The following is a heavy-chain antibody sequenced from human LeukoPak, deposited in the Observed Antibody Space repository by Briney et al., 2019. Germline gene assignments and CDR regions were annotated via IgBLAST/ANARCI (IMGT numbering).Heavy chain of an antibody. CDR2: ISSSGSTI. D-gene: IGHD3-22*01. Sequence: GGSLRLSCAASGFAFSSYWMDWVRQAPGKGLEWVSYISSSGSTIYYADSVKGRSTISRDNAKNSLYLQMNSLRAEDTAVYYCARGGGYYYDSSGYSIFDYWGQGTLVTVSS. J-gene: IGHJ4*02. CDR1: GFAFSSYW. V-gene: IGHV3-48*04. CDR3: ARGGGYYYDSSGYSIFDY.